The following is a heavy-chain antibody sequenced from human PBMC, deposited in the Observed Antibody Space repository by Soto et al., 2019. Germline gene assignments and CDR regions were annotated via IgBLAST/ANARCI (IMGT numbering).Heavy chain of an antibody. CDR3: AREVYSSSPNWFDP. J-gene: IGHJ5*02. Sequence: GGSLRLSCAASGFTFSIYEMNWVRQAPGKGLEWVSYISSSGSTIYYADSVKGRFTISRDNAKNSLYLQMKSLRAEDTAVYYCAREVYSSSPNWFDPWGQGTLVTVSS. CDR2: ISSSGSTI. V-gene: IGHV3-48*03. CDR1: GFTFSIYE. D-gene: IGHD6-13*01.